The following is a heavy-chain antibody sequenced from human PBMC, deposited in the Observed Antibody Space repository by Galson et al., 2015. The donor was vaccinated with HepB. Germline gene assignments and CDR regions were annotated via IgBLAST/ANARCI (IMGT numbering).Heavy chain of an antibody. CDR3: ARERITMVQGANDAFDI. CDR1: GFTFSSYG. J-gene: IGHJ3*02. CDR2: IWYDGSNK. V-gene: IGHV3-33*01. D-gene: IGHD3-10*01. Sequence: SLRLSCAASGFTFSSYGMHWVRQAPGKGLEWVAVIWYDGSNKYYADSVKGRFTISRDNSKNTLYLQMNSLRAEDTAVYYCARERITMVQGANDAFDIWGQGTMVTVSS.